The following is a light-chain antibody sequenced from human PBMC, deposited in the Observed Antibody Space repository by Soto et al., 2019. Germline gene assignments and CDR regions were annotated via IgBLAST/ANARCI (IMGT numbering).Light chain of an antibody. CDR2: DAS. CDR3: QHRSGWPAIS. CDR1: ENVYGN. J-gene: IGKJ5*01. Sequence: EIVMTQSPATLSVSPGERATLSCRASENVYGNVAWYQQKPGQAPSLLIYDASTRATDIPARFSGSGSGTDFTLTINSLEPEDFAVYYCQHRSGWPAISFGQGTRLEIK. V-gene: IGKV3-11*01.